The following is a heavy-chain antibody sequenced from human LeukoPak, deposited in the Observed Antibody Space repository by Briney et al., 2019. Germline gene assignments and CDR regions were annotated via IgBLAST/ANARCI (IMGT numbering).Heavy chain of an antibody. CDR2: INHSGST. CDR1: GGSFSGYY. D-gene: IGHD5-12*01. Sequence: SETLSLTCAVYGGSFSGYYWSWIRQPPGKGLEWIGEINHSGSTNYNPSLKSRVTISVDTSKNQFSLKLSSVTAADTAVYYCARYDYYYYYGMDVWGKGTTVIVSS. CDR3: ARYDYYYYYGMDV. J-gene: IGHJ6*04. V-gene: IGHV4-34*01.